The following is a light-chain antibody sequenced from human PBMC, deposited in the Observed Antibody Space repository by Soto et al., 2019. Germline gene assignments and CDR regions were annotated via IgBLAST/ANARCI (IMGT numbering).Light chain of an antibody. CDR1: SSDIGTYKY. J-gene: IGLJ3*02. CDR2: ATS. CDR3: TSFARGSTVV. V-gene: IGLV2-23*01. Sequence: QSVLTQPASVSGSPGQSITISCTGTSSDIGTYKYVSWYQQYPGKAPKLMIYATSKRPSGVSNRFSGSKSGDTASLTISGLQAEDEADYYCTSFARGSTVVFGGGTKVTVL.